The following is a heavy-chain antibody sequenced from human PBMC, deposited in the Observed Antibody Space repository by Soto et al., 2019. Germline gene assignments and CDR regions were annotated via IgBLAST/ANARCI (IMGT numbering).Heavy chain of an antibody. Sequence: SETLSLTCTVSGGSISSYYWSWIRQPPGKGLEWIGYIYYSGSTNYNPSLKSRVTISVDTSKNQFSLKLSSVTAADTAVYYCARTKIVGATPDFDYWGQGTLVTVSS. CDR2: IYYSGST. CDR3: ARTKIVGATPDFDY. D-gene: IGHD1-26*01. J-gene: IGHJ4*02. V-gene: IGHV4-59*01. CDR1: GGSISSYY.